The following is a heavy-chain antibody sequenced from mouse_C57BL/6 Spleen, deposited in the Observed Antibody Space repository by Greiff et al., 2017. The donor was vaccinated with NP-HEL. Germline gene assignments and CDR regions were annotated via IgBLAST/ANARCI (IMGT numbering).Heavy chain of an antibody. V-gene: IGHV1-52*01. CDR2: IDPSDSET. D-gene: IGHD2-1*01. CDR1: GYTFTSYW. CDR3: AYGNYWYFDV. Sequence: QVQLKQPGAELVRPGSSVKLSCKASGYTFTSYWMHWVKQRPIQGLEWIGNIDPSDSETHYNQKFKDKATLTVDKSSSTAYMQLSSLTSEDAAVYYCAYGNYWYFDVWGTGTTVTVSS. J-gene: IGHJ1*03.